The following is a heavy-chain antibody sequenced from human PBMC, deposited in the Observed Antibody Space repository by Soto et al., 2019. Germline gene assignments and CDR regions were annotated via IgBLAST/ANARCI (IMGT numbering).Heavy chain of an antibody. Sequence: EVQWLESGRGLVQPGGSLRLSYAASGFTLRDYAMSWVRQAPGKSLEWVSAISGGADTTYYADSVKGRFTVFRDNSKDTRYVQMISLRVEDTDVYYCAKSGAGSSNGDDYWGQGTLVTVSS. J-gene: IGHJ4*02. CDR2: ISGGADTT. CDR1: GFTLRDYA. D-gene: IGHD6-25*01. V-gene: IGHV3-23*01. CDR3: AKSGAGSSNGDDY.